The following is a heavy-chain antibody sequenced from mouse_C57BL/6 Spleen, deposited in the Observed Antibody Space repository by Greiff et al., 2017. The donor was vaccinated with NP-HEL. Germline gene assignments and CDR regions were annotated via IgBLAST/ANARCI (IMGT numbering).Heavy chain of an antibody. CDR2: INPSSGYT. V-gene: IGHV1-7*01. J-gene: IGHJ4*01. CDR1: GYTFTSYW. Sequence: VQLQQSGAELAKPGASVKLSCKASGYTFTSYWMHWVKQRPGQGLEWIGYINPSSGYTKYNQKFKDKAILTADKSSITAYMQLSSLTYEDYAVYYCASVELRDYYARDYWGQGTSVTVSS. CDR3: ASVELRDYYARDY. D-gene: IGHD1-1*01.